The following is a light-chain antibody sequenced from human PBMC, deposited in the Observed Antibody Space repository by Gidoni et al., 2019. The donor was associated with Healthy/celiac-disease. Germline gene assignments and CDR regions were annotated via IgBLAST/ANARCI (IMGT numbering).Light chain of an antibody. V-gene: IGLV1-47*01. J-gene: IGLJ3*02. CDR1: SSNIGSNY. CDR2: RNN. CDR3: AAWDDSLSGRGV. Sequence: QSVLTQPPSASGTPGQRVPISCSGSSSNIGSNYVYWYQQLPGTAPKLLIYRNNQRPSGVPDRFSGSKSGTSASLAISGLRSDDETDYYCAAWDDSLSGRGVFGGGTKLTVL.